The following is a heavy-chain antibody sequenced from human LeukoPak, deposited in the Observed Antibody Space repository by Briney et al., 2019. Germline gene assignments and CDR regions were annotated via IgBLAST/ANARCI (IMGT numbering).Heavy chain of an antibody. J-gene: IGHJ4*02. CDR1: GGSISSSSYY. CDR3: ARHEWFGEYYYFDY. CDR2: IYYSGST. V-gene: IGHV4-39*01. Sequence: PSETLSLTCTVSGGSISSSSYYWGWIRQPPGKGLEWIGSIYYSGSTYYNPSLKSRVTISVDTSKNQFSLKLSSVTAADTAVYYCARHEWFGEYYYFDYWGQGTLVTVSS. D-gene: IGHD3-10*01.